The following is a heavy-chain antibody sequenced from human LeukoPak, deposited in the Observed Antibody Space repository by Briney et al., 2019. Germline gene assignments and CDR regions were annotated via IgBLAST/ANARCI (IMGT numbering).Heavy chain of an antibody. V-gene: IGHV4-59*01. D-gene: IGHD3-10*01. CDR2: IYYSGST. CDR3: ASTPTTMVRGARYVGMDV. CDR1: CVSISIYY. Sequence: SETLSLTCTVSCVSISIYYWSWLRQPPGKGLEWIGYIYYSGSTNYNPSLKSRVTISVDTSKNQFSLKLSSVTAADTAVYYCASTPTTMVRGARYVGMDVWGQGTTVTVSS. J-gene: IGHJ6*02.